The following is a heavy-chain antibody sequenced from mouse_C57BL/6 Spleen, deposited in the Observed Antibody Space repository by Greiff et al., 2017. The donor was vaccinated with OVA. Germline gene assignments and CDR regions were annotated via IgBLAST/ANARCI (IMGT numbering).Heavy chain of an antibody. Sequence: EVHLVESGGDLVKPGGSLKLSCAASGFTFSSYGMSWVRQTPDKRLEWVATISSGGSCTYYPDNVKGRFTISRDNAKNTLYLQMSSLKSEDTAVYYCARLGYSNYVGYWGQGTTLTVSS. D-gene: IGHD2-5*01. J-gene: IGHJ2*01. CDR1: GFTFSSYG. V-gene: IGHV5-6*01. CDR2: ISSGGSCT. CDR3: ARLGYSNYVGY.